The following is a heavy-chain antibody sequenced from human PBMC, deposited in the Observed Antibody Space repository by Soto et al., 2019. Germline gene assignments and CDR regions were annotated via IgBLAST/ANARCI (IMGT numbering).Heavy chain of an antibody. Sequence: QVQLVESGGGVVQPGRSLRLSCAASGFTFSSYGMHSVRQAPGKGLEWVAVISYDGSNKYYADSVKGRFTISRDNSKNTLYLQMNSLRAEDTAVYYCAKDRHDYSNYVDYWGQGTLVTVSS. CDR3: AKDRHDYSNYVDY. CDR2: ISYDGSNK. V-gene: IGHV3-30*18. J-gene: IGHJ4*02. D-gene: IGHD4-4*01. CDR1: GFTFSSYG.